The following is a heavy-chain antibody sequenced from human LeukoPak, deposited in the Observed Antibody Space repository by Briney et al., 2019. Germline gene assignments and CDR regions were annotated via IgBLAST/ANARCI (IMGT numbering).Heavy chain of an antibody. J-gene: IGHJ4*02. V-gene: IGHV3-21*01. Sequence: GGSLRLSCAASAFTFSNYAMSWVRQAPGKGLEWVSSISSSSSYIYYADSVKGRFTISRDNAKNSLYLQMNSLRAEDTAVYYCARDLLGDYWGQGTLVTVSS. CDR3: ARDLLGDY. D-gene: IGHD2-15*01. CDR2: ISSSSSYI. CDR1: AFTFSNYA.